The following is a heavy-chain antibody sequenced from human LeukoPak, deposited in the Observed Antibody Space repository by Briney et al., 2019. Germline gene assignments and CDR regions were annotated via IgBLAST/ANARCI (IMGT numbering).Heavy chain of an antibody. Sequence: GGSLRLSCAASGFTFSSYSMNWVRQAPGKGLEWVAFIRYDGSNKYYADSVKGRFTISRDNSKNTLYLQMNSLRAEDTAVYYCAKGSDIHYYMDVWGKGTTVTVSS. CDR3: AKGSDIHYYMDV. CDR2: IRYDGSNK. V-gene: IGHV3-30*02. J-gene: IGHJ6*03. CDR1: GFTFSSYS.